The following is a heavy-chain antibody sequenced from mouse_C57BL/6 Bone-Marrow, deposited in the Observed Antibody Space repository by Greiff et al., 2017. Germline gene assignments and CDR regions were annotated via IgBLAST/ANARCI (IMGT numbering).Heavy chain of an antibody. D-gene: IGHD5-5*01. Sequence: QVQLQQSGAELVRPGTSVKVSCKASGYAFTNYLIEWVKQRPGQGLEWIGVINPGSGGTNYNEKFKVKATLTADKSSSTAYMQLSSLTSEDSAVYFCARGGLSTYWGQGTLVTVSA. J-gene: IGHJ3*01. V-gene: IGHV1-54*01. CDR3: ARGGLSTY. CDR2: INPGSGGT. CDR1: GYAFTNYL.